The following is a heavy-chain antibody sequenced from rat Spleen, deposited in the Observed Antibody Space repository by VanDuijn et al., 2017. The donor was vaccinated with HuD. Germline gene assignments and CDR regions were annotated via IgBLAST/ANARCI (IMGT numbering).Heavy chain of an antibody. CDR1: GFTFSSFP. CDR3: ARQYYGYTD. Sequence: EVQLVESDGGLVQPGRSLKLSCAASGFTFSSFPMAWVRQAPKKGLEWVASISSGGGGTYYSDSVKGRFTISRDNAKSTLYLQMDSLRSEDTAIYYCARQYYGYTDWGQATLVTVSS. D-gene: IGHD1-9*01. CDR2: ISSGGGGT. V-gene: IGHV5-25*01. J-gene: IGHJ3*01.